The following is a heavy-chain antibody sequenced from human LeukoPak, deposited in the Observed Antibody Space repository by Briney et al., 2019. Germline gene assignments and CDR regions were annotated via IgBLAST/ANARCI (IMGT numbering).Heavy chain of an antibody. CDR1: GGSISSGSYY. CDR2: IYTSGST. Sequence: SQTLSLTCTVSGGSISSGSYYWSWIRQPAGKGLEWIGRIYTSGSTNYNPSLKSRVTISVDTSKNQFSLRLSSVTAADTAVYYCARHVITMVRGVITVVDYWGQGTLVTVSS. J-gene: IGHJ4*02. D-gene: IGHD3-10*01. V-gene: IGHV4-61*02. CDR3: ARHVITMVRGVITVVDY.